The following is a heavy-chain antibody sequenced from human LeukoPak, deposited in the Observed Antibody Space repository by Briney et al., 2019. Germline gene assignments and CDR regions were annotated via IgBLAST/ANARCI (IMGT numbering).Heavy chain of an antibody. V-gene: IGHV4-39*07. CDR2: IYHSGST. CDR3: ARGGESSSWYYYYYMDV. D-gene: IGHD6-13*01. CDR1: GDSISSSRYY. Sequence: SETLSLTCTVSGDSISSSRYYWGWIRQPPGKGLEWIGSIYHSGSTYYNPSLKRRVTISVDTSKNQFSLKLSSVTAADTAVYYCARGGESSSWYYYYYMDVWGKGTTVTVSS. J-gene: IGHJ6*03.